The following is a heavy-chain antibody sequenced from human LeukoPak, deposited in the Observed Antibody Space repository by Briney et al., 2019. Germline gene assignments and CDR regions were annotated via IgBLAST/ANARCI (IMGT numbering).Heavy chain of an antibody. CDR2: MNPNSGNT. Sequence: ASVKVSCKASGYTFTSYGINWVRQATGQGLEWMGWMNPNSGNTGYAQRFQGRVTMTRNTSISTAYMELSSLRSEDTAVCYCARGGSRGGAVDYWGQGTLVTVSS. V-gene: IGHV1-8*01. D-gene: IGHD3-16*01. J-gene: IGHJ4*02. CDR1: GYTFTSYG. CDR3: ARGGSRGGAVDY.